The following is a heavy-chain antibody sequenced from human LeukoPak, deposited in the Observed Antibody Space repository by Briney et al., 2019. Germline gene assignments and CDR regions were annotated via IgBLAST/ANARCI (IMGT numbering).Heavy chain of an antibody. Sequence: GGSLRLSCAASGFTFSSYGMHWVRQAPGKGLEWVAVISYDGSNKYYADSVKGRFTISRDNSKNTLYLQMNSLRAEDTAVYYCAKDRYSGYCFDYWGQGTLVTVSS. CDR1: GFTFSSYG. J-gene: IGHJ4*02. CDR2: ISYDGSNK. CDR3: AKDRYSGYCFDY. D-gene: IGHD6-13*01. V-gene: IGHV3-30*18.